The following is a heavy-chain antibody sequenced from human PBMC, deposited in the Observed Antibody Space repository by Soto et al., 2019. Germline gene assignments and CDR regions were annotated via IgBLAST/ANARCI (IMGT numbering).Heavy chain of an antibody. V-gene: IGHV1-24*01. D-gene: IGHD6-6*01. CDR1: GYTLTELS. J-gene: IGHJ4*02. CDR2: FEPEDGET. Sequence: QVQLVQSGAEVKKPGASVKVSCKVSGYTLTELSMHWVRQAPGKGLEWMGGFEPEDGETIYAQKFQGRVTMTEDTSTDTAYMEVSSLRSEDTAVYSCATESKYGAVRPPLFDYWGQGTLVTVSS. CDR3: ATESKYGAVRPPLFDY.